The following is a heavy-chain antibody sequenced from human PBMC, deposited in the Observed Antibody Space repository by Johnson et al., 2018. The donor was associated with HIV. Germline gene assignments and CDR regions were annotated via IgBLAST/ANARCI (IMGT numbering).Heavy chain of an antibody. CDR1: GFTFDDYG. D-gene: IGHD2-21*01. Sequence: VQLVESGGGVVRPGGSLRLSCAASGFTFDDYGMSWVRQAPGKGLEWVSGINWNGGRTGYADSVKGRFTISRDNAKNSLYLQMNSLRAEDTALYYCARVVVVIAIGGTDACDIWGQGTMVTVSS. CDR2: INWNGGRT. V-gene: IGHV3-20*04. J-gene: IGHJ3*02. CDR3: ARVVVVIAIGGTDACDI.